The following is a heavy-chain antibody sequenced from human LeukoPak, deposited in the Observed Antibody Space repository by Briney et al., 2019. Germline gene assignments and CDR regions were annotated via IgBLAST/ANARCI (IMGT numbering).Heavy chain of an antibody. CDR3: ASRLQRDAFDI. V-gene: IGHV4-30-2*01. J-gene: IGHJ3*02. Sequence: PSQTLSLTCTVSGGSISSGGYYWSWIRQPPGKGLEWIGYIYHSGSTYYNPSLKSRVTISVDRSKNQFSLKLSSVIAADTAVYYCASRLQRDAFDIWGQGTMVTVSS. D-gene: IGHD4-11*01. CDR2: IYHSGST. CDR1: GGSISSGGYY.